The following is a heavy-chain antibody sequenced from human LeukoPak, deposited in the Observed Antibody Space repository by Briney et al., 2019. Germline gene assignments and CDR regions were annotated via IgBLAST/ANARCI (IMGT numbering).Heavy chain of an antibody. CDR2: IYYSGST. CDR3: ARDSVSSYYYDSSPLSY. J-gene: IGHJ4*02. CDR1: GGSISSGVYY. Sequence: LSETLSLTCTVSGGSISSGVYYWSWIRQHPGKGLEWIGYIYYSGSTYYNPSLKSRVTISVDTSKNQFSLKLSSVTAADTAVYYCARDSVSSYYYDSSPLSYWGQGTLVTVSS. V-gene: IGHV4-31*03. D-gene: IGHD3-22*01.